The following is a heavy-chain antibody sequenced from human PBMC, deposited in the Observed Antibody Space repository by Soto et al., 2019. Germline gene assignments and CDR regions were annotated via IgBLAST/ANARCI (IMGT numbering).Heavy chain of an antibody. V-gene: IGHV4-34*01. D-gene: IGHD3-3*01. Sequence: TSETLSLTCAVYGGSFINHYWSWIRQPPGKGLEWIGEINHIGITNYNPSLKSRVTLSVDTFKNQFSLKQTSVAAADTAVYYCAGEDFILGVRTGLDLWGKGP. CDR2: INHIGIT. CDR3: AGEDFILGVRTGLDL. CDR1: GGSFINHY. J-gene: IGHJ6*01.